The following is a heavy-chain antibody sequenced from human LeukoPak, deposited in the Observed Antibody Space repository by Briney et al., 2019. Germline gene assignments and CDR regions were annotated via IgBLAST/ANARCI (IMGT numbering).Heavy chain of an antibody. V-gene: IGHV3-23*01. D-gene: IGHD2-2*01. CDR1: GFTFSSNA. Sequence: PGGSLRLSCAASGFTFSSNAMSRVRQAPGKGPEWVSSISDSGGSTYYADSVKGRFTISRDNSKNTLYLQIDTLRAEDTAVYYCGQTGPTGGFCSSTSCYGVDYWGQGTLVTVSS. CDR3: GQTGPTGGFCSSTSCYGVDY. CDR2: ISDSGGST. J-gene: IGHJ4*02.